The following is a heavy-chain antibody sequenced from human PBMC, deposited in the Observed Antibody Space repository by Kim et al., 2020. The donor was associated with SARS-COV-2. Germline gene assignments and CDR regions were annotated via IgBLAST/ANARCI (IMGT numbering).Heavy chain of an antibody. J-gene: IGHJ4*02. CDR2: INRTGGP. Sequence: SETLSLTCDVYGGSFSGYYWSWIRQPPGKGLEWIGEINRTGGPNYNRSFRSRVTMSLDTSRSQFSLKLNSVTAADTAVYYCARLSVAARHRTFDLWGQGT. V-gene: IGHV4-34*01. CDR1: GGSFSGYY. D-gene: IGHD6-6*01. CDR3: ARLSVAARHRTFDL.